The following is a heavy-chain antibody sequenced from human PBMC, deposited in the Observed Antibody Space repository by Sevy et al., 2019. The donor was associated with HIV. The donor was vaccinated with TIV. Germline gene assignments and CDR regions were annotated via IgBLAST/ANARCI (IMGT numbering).Heavy chain of an antibody. CDR1: GFTFSDYA. D-gene: IGHD3-3*01. Sequence: GGYLRLSCAASGFTFSDYAINWVRQAPGKGLEWVSSITSGSSYIFYADSVKGRFTVSRDNAKNSLYLQMNSLRAEDTAVYYCARDKTILEGRYGMDVWGQGTTVTVSS. CDR3: ARDKTILEGRYGMDV. CDR2: ITSGSSYI. J-gene: IGHJ6*02. V-gene: IGHV3-21*01.